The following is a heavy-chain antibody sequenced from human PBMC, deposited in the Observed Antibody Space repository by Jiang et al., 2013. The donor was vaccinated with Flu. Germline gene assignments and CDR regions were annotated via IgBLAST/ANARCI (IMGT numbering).Heavy chain of an antibody. V-gene: IGHV3-72*01. Sequence: EWVGRTSNKADSYTTEYAAALRGRFIISGDDSKNSLYLQMNSLKTEDTAIYYCARGTPAMWGVKDYWGQGTLVIVSS. D-gene: IGHD3-16*01. J-gene: IGHJ4*02. CDR3: ARGTPAMWGVKDY. CDR2: TSNKADSYTT.